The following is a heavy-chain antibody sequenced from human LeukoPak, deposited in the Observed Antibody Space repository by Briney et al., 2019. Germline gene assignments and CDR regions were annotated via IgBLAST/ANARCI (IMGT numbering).Heavy chain of an antibody. CDR2: ISRSATTI. J-gene: IGHJ5*02. Sequence: GGSLRLSCAASGFTFSSYEMNWVRQAPGKGLEWVSSISRSATTIYYADSVKGRFTISRDNAKNSLYLQMNSLKTEDTAVYYCARDLSAVAGTAYFDPWGQGTLVTVSS. CDR1: GFTFSSYE. V-gene: IGHV3-48*03. CDR3: ARDLSAVAGTAYFDP. D-gene: IGHD6-19*01.